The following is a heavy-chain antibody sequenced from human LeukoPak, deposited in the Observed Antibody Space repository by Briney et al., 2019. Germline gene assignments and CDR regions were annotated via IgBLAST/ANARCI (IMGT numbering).Heavy chain of an antibody. V-gene: IGHV3-11*01. D-gene: IGHD6-19*01. J-gene: IGHJ4*02. CDR2: ISSSGSTI. CDR3: ARGREAVAVTYYFDY. Sequence: PGGSLRLSCAASGFTFSDYYMSWIRQAPGKGLEWVSYISSSGSTIYYADSVKGRFTISRDNAKNSLYLQMNSLRAEDTAVYYCARGREAVAVTYYFDYWGQGTLVTVSS. CDR1: GFTFSDYY.